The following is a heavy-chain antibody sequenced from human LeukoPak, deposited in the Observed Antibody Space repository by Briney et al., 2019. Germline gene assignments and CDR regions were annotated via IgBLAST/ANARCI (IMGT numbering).Heavy chain of an antibody. J-gene: IGHJ4*02. CDR1: GFTFSSYS. Sequence: PGGSLRLSCAASGFTFSSYSMNWVRQAPGKGLEWVSSISSSSYIYYADSVKGRFTISRDNAKNSLYLQMNSLRAEDTAVYYCARDYLSEGYFDYWGQGTLVTVSS. V-gene: IGHV3-21*01. CDR2: ISSSSYI. CDR3: ARDYLSEGYFDY.